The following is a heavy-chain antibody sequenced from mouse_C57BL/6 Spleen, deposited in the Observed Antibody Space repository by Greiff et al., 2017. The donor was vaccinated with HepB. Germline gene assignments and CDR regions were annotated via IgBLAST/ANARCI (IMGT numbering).Heavy chain of an antibody. CDR3: ARSRDGYSHFDY. D-gene: IGHD2-3*01. CDR1: GYTFTSYW. CDR2: IYPGSGST. Sequence: QVQLQQPGAELVKPGASVKMSCKASGYTFTSYWITWVKQRPGQGLEWIGDIYPGSGSTNYNEKFKSKATLTVDTSSSTAYMQLSSLTSEDSAVYYCARSRDGYSHFDYWGQGTTLTVSS. J-gene: IGHJ2*01. V-gene: IGHV1-55*01.